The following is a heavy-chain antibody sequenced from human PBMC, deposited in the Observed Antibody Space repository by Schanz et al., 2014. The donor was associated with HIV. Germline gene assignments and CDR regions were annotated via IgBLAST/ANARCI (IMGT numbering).Heavy chain of an antibody. CDR2: ITSTNSYI. D-gene: IGHD6-13*01. V-gene: IGHV3-21*01. J-gene: IGHJ4*02. Sequence: EVHLVESGGGLVKPGGSLRLSCTASGFTFNKYSMNWVRQAPGKGLEWVASITSTNSYIYYGESMKGRFTISRDNTKNSLYLQMNSLGVEDTAVYYCARDSYSSWCFDSWGQGTLVTVSS. CDR3: ARDSYSSWCFDS. CDR1: GFTFNKYS.